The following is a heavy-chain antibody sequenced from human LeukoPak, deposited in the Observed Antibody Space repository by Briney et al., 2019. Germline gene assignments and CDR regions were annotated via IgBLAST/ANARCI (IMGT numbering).Heavy chain of an antibody. CDR1: GFTFNSYG. CDR3: ARATFRPNWFDP. J-gene: IGHJ5*02. D-gene: IGHD3-16*01. CDR2: IGFDGSNR. V-gene: IGHV3-33*01. Sequence: GRSLRLSCAASGFTFNSYGMHWVRQAPGKGLEWVAGIGFDGSNRQYADSLKGRFSISRVNPKNTLYLQMNDLRAEDTAVYYCARATFRPNWFDPWGQGTLVTVSS.